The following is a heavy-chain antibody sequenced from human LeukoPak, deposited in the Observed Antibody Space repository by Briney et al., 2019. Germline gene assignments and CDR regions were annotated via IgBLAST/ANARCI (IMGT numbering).Heavy chain of an antibody. J-gene: IGHJ4*02. D-gene: IGHD1-26*01. CDR1: EFTVSSNY. Sequence: PGGSLRLSCAASEFTVSSNYMSWVRQAPGRGLEWVSLIYANGYTTYADSVKGRFTISRDNSKNTLFLQMNSLRAEDTAVYYCARVRAKWGLDYWGQGTLVTVSS. CDR2: IYANGYT. V-gene: IGHV3-66*01. CDR3: ARVRAKWGLDY.